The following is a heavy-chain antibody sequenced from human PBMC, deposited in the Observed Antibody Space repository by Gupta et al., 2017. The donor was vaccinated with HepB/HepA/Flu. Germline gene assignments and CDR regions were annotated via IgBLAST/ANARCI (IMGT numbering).Heavy chain of an antibody. D-gene: IGHD1-26*01. Sequence: QVQLVQSGAEVKKPGASVKVSCKASGYTFTGYYMHWVRQAPGQGLEWMGWINPNSGGKNYAQKVQGWVTMTRETSISTAYMELSRLRSDDTAVYYCARDPGSGRYYQLDYWGQGTLVTVSS. CDR1: GYTFTGYY. CDR3: ARDPGSGRYYQLDY. CDR2: INPNSGGK. J-gene: IGHJ4*02. V-gene: IGHV1-2*04.